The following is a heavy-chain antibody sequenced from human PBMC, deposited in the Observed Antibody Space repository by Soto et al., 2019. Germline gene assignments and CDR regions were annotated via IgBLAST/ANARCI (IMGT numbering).Heavy chain of an antibody. Sequence: QVQLVQSGAEVKKPGASVTVSCKASGYTFTNYGINWVRQAPGQGLEWMGWISAYSGHTNYAQKLQDRGTMTTDTSTSTAYMELRSLRSDGTAVYYCARRPHLADNVELDYCGQGTLVTVSS. CDR1: GYTFTNYG. D-gene: IGHD6-19*01. CDR3: ARRPHLADNVELDY. J-gene: IGHJ4*02. CDR2: ISAYSGHT. V-gene: IGHV1-18*01.